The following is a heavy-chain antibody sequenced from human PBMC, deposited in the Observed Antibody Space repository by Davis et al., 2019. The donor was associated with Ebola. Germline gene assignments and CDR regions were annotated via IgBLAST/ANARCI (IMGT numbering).Heavy chain of an antibody. CDR2: ISSSGSTI. Sequence: GESLKISCAASGFTFSSYWMSWVRQAPGKGLEWVSYISSSGSTIYYADSVKGRFTISRDNAKNSLYLQMNSLRAEDTAVYYCARDHGSGYYFDYWGQGTLVTVSS. V-gene: IGHV3-48*04. CDR1: GFTFSSYW. J-gene: IGHJ4*02. D-gene: IGHD3-10*01. CDR3: ARDHGSGYYFDY.